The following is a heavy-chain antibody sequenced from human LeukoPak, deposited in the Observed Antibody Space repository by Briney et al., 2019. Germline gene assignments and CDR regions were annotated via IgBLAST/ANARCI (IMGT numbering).Heavy chain of an antibody. Sequence: PGGSLRLSCAASGFIFSSYWMSWVRQAPGKGLEWVANIKQGGSEKYYVDSVKGRFTISRDNAKNSLYLQTNSLRAEDTAVYYCARVRDDYYFVYWGQGTLVTVSS. V-gene: IGHV3-7*04. CDR1: GFIFSSYW. J-gene: IGHJ4*02. D-gene: IGHD5-24*01. CDR2: IKQGGSEK. CDR3: ARVRDDYYFVY.